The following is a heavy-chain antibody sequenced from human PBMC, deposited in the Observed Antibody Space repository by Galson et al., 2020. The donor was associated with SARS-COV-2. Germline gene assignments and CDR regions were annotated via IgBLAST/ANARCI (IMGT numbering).Heavy chain of an antibody. V-gene: IGHV1-2*02. D-gene: IGHD4-4*01. CDR1: GYPFTGYY. CDR2: INPNSGGT. CDR3: AREEMTTTNSFDY. Sequence: ASVQVSCKTSGYPFTGYYIHWVRQAPGQGLEWMGWINPNSGGTEYAQRFQGRVTMTRDTSITTAYVEISSLRSDDTAVYYCAREEMTTTNSFDYWGQGTLVTVSS. J-gene: IGHJ4*02.